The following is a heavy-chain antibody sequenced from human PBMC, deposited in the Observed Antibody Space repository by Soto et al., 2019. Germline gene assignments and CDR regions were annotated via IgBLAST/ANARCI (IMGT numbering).Heavy chain of an antibody. Sequence: HPGGSLRLSCAASGVTFSSYGMHWVRQAPGKGLEWVAVIWYDGSNKYYADSVKGRFTISRDNSKNTLYLQMNSLRAEDTAVYYCARDVRGSYDILTGYYCDYWGQGTLVTVS. V-gene: IGHV3-33*01. CDR3: ARDVRGSYDILTGYYCDY. CDR2: IWYDGSNK. J-gene: IGHJ4*02. D-gene: IGHD3-9*01. CDR1: GVTFSSYG.